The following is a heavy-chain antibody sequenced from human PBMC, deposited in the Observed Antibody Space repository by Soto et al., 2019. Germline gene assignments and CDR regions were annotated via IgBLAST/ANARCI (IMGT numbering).Heavy chain of an antibody. CDR1: GFTFDDYG. V-gene: IGHV3-20*04. CDR3: ARDWLRLGELPLFRY. CDR2: INWNGGST. D-gene: IGHD3-16*02. J-gene: IGHJ4*02. Sequence: PGGSLRLSCAASGFTFDDYGMSWVRQAPGKGLEWVSGINWNGGSTGYADSVKGRFTISRDNAKNSLYLQMNSLRAEDTALYYCARDWLRLGELPLFRYWGQGTLVTVSS.